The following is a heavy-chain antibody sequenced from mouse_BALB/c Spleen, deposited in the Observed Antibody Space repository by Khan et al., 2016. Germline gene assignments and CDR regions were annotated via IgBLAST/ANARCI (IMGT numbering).Heavy chain of an antibody. CDR2: INSDGSAT. V-gene: IGHV11-2*01. J-gene: IGHJ1*01. Sequence: EVQLVETGGGLVQPGGSRGLSCEGSGFTFSGFWMSWVRQTPGKTLEWIGDINSDGSATNYAPSIKDRFTIFRDNAKNNLYLQMSNVRSEDTATYFCRRCDGDYWYFDVCCAGGTITISS. CDR1: GFTFSGFW. CDR3: RRCDGDYWYFDV. D-gene: IGHD2-13*01.